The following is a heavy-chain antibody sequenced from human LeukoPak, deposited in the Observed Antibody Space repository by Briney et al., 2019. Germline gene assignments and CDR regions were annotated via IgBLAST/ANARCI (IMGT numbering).Heavy chain of an antibody. D-gene: IGHD3-22*01. Sequence: SETLSLTCTVSGGSISSYYWSWIRQPAGKGLEWIGRIYTSGSTNYNPPLKSRVTMSVDTSKNQFSLKLSSVTAADTAVYYCARYYDSSGYRGFDYWGQGTLVTVSS. CDR3: ARYYDSSGYRGFDY. J-gene: IGHJ4*02. V-gene: IGHV4-4*07. CDR1: GGSISSYY. CDR2: IYTSGST.